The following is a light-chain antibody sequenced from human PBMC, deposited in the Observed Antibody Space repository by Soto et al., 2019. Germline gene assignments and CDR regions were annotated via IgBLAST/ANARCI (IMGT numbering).Light chain of an antibody. J-gene: IGKJ1*01. CDR1: QSVSSNF. CDR3: QQYGSSPWT. V-gene: IGKV3-20*01. Sequence: EIVLTQSPGTLSFSPGERATLSCRASQSVSSNFLAWYKKKPGQAPRLLIYGASSRATGIPDRFSGSGSGTEFTLTISSLEPEDFAVYYCQQYGSSPWTFGQGTKVDIK. CDR2: GAS.